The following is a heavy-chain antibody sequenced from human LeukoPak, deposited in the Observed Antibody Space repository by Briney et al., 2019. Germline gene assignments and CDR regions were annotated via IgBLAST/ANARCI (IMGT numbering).Heavy chain of an antibody. CDR2: INPNSGNI. D-gene: IGHD2-21*02. CDR1: GYTFTTYD. V-gene: IGHV1-8*03. Sequence: ASVKVPCKASGYTFTTYDINWVRQATGQGLEWMGWINPNSGNIGYAQKFQGRVTITSNTSISTAYMEVSSLTFEDTAVYYCARGGDWERALDYWGQGTLVTVSS. CDR3: ARGGDWERALDY. J-gene: IGHJ4*02.